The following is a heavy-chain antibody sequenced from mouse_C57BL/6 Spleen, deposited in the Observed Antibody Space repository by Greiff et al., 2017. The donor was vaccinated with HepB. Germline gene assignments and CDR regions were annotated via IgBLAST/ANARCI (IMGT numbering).Heavy chain of an antibody. CDR3: ARSIGYYDY. D-gene: IGHD2-3*01. Sequence: EVQLQQSGPELVKPGASVKISCKASGYTFTDYYMNWVKQSHGKSLEWIGDINPNNGGTSYNQKFKGKAKLTVDKSSSTAYMELRSLTSEDSAVYYCARSIGYYDYWGQGTTLTVSS. J-gene: IGHJ2*01. CDR1: GYTFTDYY. V-gene: IGHV1-26*01. CDR2: INPNNGGT.